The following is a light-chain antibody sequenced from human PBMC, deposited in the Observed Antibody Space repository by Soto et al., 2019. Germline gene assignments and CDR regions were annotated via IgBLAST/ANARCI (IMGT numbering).Light chain of an antibody. Sequence: DIQLTQSPSSLSASVGDTVTITCRAGQSVKNYLNWYQLKPGKVPKLLIYAPSALQSGVPARFVGGTSGTHFTLTIITLQPEDFATYFCQQTYTDRQTFGQGTKLEI. CDR2: APS. CDR3: QQTYTDRQT. CDR1: QSVKNY. V-gene: IGKV1-39*01. J-gene: IGKJ2*01.